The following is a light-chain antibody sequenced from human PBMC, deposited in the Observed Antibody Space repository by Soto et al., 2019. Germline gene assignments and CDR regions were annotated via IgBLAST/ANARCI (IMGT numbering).Light chain of an antibody. V-gene: IGLV1-44*01. CDR2: NNN. Sequence: QAVVTQPPSASGTPGQRVTISCSGSSSNIGSSTVNWYRQLPGTAPKLLIYNNNQRPSGVPDRFSGSTSGTSASLAICGLQSEDEADYYCAAWDDSLNGVFGGGTKLTVL. CDR3: AAWDDSLNGV. CDR1: SSNIGSST. J-gene: IGLJ3*02.